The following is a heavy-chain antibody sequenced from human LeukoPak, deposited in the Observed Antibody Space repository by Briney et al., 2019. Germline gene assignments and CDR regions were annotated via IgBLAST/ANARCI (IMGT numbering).Heavy chain of an antibody. V-gene: IGHV4-31*03. D-gene: IGHD3-16*01. CDR3: ARRGGGRWFDP. J-gene: IGHJ5*02. CDR2: IYNTGNT. CDR1: GGSISSGDYF. Sequence: TLSLTCTVSGGSISSGDYFWSWIRQHPERGLEWIGYIYNTGNTYCNPSLKSRVTLSVDTSENQFSLKLTSVTAADTAVYYCARRGGGRWFDPWGQGTLVTVSS.